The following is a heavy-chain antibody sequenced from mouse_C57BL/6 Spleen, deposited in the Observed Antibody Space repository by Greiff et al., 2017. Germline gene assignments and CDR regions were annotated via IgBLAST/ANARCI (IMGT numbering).Heavy chain of an antibody. V-gene: IGHV5-17*01. CDR1: GFTFSDYG. J-gene: IGHJ4*01. CDR2: ISSGSSTI. Sequence: EVQLVESGGGLVKRGGSLKLSCAASGFTFSDYGMHWVRQAPEKGLEWVAYISSGSSTIYYADTVKGRFTISRDNAKNTLFLQMTSLRSEDTAMYYCAKQGGYDDAMDYWGQGTSVTVSS. CDR3: AKQGGYDDAMDY. D-gene: IGHD2-2*01.